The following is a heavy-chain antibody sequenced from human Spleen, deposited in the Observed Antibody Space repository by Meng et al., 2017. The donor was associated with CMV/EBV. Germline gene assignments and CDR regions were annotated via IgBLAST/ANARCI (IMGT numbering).Heavy chain of an antibody. CDR1: GFTFSSYE. CDR2: IVASGDIV. CDR3: ARDPSPIHLWPHSYFDY. V-gene: IGHV3-48*03. D-gene: IGHD5-18*01. J-gene: IGHJ4*02. Sequence: GESLKISCAGSGFTFSSYEMNWVRQAPGKGLEWVSYIVASGDIVFYADSVQGRFTISRDNSKNSLYLQMNGLRAEDTAVYYCARDPSPIHLWPHSYFDYWGQGTLVTVSS.